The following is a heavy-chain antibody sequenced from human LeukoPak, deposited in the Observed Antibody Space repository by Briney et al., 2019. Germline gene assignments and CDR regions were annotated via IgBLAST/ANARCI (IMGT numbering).Heavy chain of an antibody. CDR3: ARDLGRWIQLWGIDY. CDR2: IWYDGSNK. Sequence: GGSLRLSCAASGFTFSSYGMPWVRQAPGKGLEWVAVIWYDGSNKYYADSVKGRFTISRDNSKNTLYLQMNSLRAEDTAVYYCARDLGRWIQLWGIDYWGQGTLVTVSS. V-gene: IGHV3-33*01. CDR1: GFTFSSYG. D-gene: IGHD5-18*01. J-gene: IGHJ4*02.